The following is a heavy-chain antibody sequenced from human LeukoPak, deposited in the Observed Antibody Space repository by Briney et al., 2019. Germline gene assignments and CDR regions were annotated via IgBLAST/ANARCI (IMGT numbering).Heavy chain of an antibody. V-gene: IGHV3-30*18. J-gene: IGHJ6*02. Sequence: GSLRLSCAASGFTFSSYGMHWVRQAPGMGLEWVAVISYDGSNKYYADSVKGRFTIPRGNSKNTLYLQMNSLRAEDTAVYYCAKDLTGYYYGMDVWGQGTTVTVSS. CDR3: AKDLTGYYYGMDV. CDR1: GFTFSSYG. D-gene: IGHD2-8*02. CDR2: ISYDGSNK.